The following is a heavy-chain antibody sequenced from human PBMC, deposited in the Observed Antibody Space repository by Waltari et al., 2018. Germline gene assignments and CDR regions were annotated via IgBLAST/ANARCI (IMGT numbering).Heavy chain of an antibody. CDR1: GGTFSSYA. Sequence: QVQLVQCGAEVKKPGSWVKVSCKASGGTFSSYAVSWVRQAPGKGLEWMGGIIPIFGSANYAQMFQVRVTITAGHSTSPADLELSSLRSADTAVYCCARDRRGDYQFDYWGQGTLVTVSS. J-gene: IGHJ4*02. CDR3: ARDRRGDYQFDY. D-gene: IGHD4-17*01. V-gene: IGHV1-69*12. CDR2: IIPIFGSA.